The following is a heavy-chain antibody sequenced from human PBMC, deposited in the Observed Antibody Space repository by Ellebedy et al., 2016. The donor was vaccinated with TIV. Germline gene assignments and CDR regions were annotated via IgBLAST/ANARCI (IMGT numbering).Heavy chain of an antibody. CDR2: ISSSTTYK. CDR1: GFTFSTYN. D-gene: IGHD1-1*01. J-gene: IGHJ3*02. V-gene: IGHV3-21*01. Sequence: GGSLRLSXVASGFTFSTYNMHWVRQAPGKGLEWVSSISSSTTYKSYSQSLKGRFTISRDNAKNSLYLQMNTLRAEDTAVYYCMNVGASDIWGQGTMVTVSS. CDR3: MNVGASDI.